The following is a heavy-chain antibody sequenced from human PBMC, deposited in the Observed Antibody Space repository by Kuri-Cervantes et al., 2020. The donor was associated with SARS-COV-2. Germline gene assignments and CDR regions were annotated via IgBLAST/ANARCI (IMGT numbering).Heavy chain of an antibody. CDR1: GFTFSTYA. J-gene: IGHJ4*02. V-gene: IGHV3-23*01. CDR3: AKWDVIVVVAAPELHY. Sequence: GESLKISCAASGFTFSTYAMTWVRQAPGKGLEWVSAISGSGGSTYYADSVQGRFTISRDNSKNTLYLQMNSLRAEDTAVYYCAKWDVIVVVAAPELHYWGQGTLVTDSS. CDR2: ISGSGGST. D-gene: IGHD2-15*01.